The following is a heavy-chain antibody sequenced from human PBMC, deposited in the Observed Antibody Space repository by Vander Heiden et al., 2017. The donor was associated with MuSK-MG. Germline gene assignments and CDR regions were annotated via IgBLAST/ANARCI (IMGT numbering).Heavy chain of an antibody. CDR3: ARDPRWFETAAGDAFDI. D-gene: IGHD6-13*01. V-gene: IGHV3-74*01. CDR1: GFTFSSYW. Sequence: EVQLVESGGGLVPPGGSLRLSCAGSGFTFSSYWMHWVRQAPGKGLVWVSRIKGDGRSTSYADSVKGRFTISRDNAKNTLYLQMNSLRVEDTAVYYCARDPRWFETAAGDAFDIWGQGTVVTVSS. J-gene: IGHJ3*02. CDR2: IKGDGRST.